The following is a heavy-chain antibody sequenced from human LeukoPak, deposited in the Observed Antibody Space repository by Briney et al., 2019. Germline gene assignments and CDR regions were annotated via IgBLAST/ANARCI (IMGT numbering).Heavy chain of an antibody. CDR2: ISSSSSYI. J-gene: IGHJ6*02. CDR3: ARDAVTNYYYYGMDV. V-gene: IGHV3-21*01. Sequence: GGSLRLSCAASGFTFSSYSMNWVRQAPGKGLEWVSSISSSSSYIYYADSVKGRFTISRDNAKNSLYLQMNSLRAEDTAAYYCARDAVTNYYYYGMDVWGQGTTVTVSS. D-gene: IGHD4-23*01. CDR1: GFTFSSYS.